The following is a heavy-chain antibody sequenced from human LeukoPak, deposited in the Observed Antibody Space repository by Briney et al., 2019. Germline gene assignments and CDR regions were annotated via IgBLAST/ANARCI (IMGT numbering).Heavy chain of an antibody. CDR1: GFTFSSYW. CDR2: INTDGSST. J-gene: IGHJ4*02. Sequence: PGGSLRLSCAASGFTFSSYWMHWVRQAPGKGLVWVSRINTDGSSTSYADSVKGRFTISRDDAKNTLYLQMNSLRAEDTAVYYCASEYYYDSSGLDYWGQGTLVTVSS. CDR3: ASEYYYDSSGLDY. D-gene: IGHD3-22*01. V-gene: IGHV3-74*01.